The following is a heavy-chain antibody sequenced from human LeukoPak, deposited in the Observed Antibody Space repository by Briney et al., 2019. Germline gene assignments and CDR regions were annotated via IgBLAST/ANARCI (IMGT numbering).Heavy chain of an antibody. D-gene: IGHD6-19*01. CDR1: GFTFSDYY. J-gene: IGHJ3*02. Sequence: KSGGSLRLSCAASGFTFSDYYMSWIRQAPGKGLEWVSYISSSGSTIYYADSVKGRFTISRDNSKNTLYLQMNSLRAEDTAVYYCAKVRVAGHDAFDIWGQGTMVTVSS. CDR3: AKVRVAGHDAFDI. CDR2: ISSSGSTI. V-gene: IGHV3-11*01.